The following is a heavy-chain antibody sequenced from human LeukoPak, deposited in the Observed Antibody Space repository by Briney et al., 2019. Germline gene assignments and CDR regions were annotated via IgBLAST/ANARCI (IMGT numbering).Heavy chain of an antibody. J-gene: IGHJ4*02. Sequence: GGSLRLSCAASGFIFSSYEMNWVRQAPGKGLEWLSYISSSGSTIYYADSVKGRFTISRDNAENSLYLQMSSLRAEDTAVYYCARGFLTVTTSFDYWGQGTLVTVSS. CDR2: ISSSGSTI. D-gene: IGHD4-17*01. CDR1: GFIFSSYE. V-gene: IGHV3-48*03. CDR3: ARGFLTVTTSFDY.